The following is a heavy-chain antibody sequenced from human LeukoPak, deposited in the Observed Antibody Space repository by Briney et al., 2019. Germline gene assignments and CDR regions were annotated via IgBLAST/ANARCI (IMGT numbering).Heavy chain of an antibody. J-gene: IGHJ4*02. V-gene: IGHV4-30-4*01. CDR3: ARVIYDGSGSYYYLDY. D-gene: IGHD3-22*01. CDR1: GGSIRSGDYC. Sequence: SQTLSLTCTVSGGSIRSGDYCWSWLRQPAGEGLEWIGDIYYSASPYYNPSLKSPVTMSLDTSKNQFSLKPSSVTAADTAVYYCARVIYDGSGSYYYLDYWGQGTLVTVSS. CDR2: IYYSASP.